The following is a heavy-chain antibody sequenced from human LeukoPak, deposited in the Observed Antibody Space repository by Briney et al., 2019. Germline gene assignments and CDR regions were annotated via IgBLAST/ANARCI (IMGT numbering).Heavy chain of an antibody. J-gene: IGHJ6*02. D-gene: IGHD2-15*01. Sequence: PGGSLRLSCAASGFTFSSYAMHWVRQAPGKGLEGVAVISYDGSNKYYADSVKGRFTISRDNSKNTLYLQMNSLRAEDTAVYYCARSRGTLYCSGGSCYFDYYGMDVWGQGTTVTVSS. V-gene: IGHV3-30-3*01. CDR2: ISYDGSNK. CDR3: ARSRGTLYCSGGSCYFDYYGMDV. CDR1: GFTFSSYA.